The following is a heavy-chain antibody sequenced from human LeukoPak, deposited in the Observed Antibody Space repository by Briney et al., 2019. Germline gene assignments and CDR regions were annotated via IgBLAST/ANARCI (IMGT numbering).Heavy chain of an antibody. CDR2: IFDSGRT. D-gene: IGHD6-19*01. J-gene: IGHJ4*02. CDR3: ARGFSRFYSSGWSFDY. CDR1: GGSISSSSYY. V-gene: IGHV4-39*07. Sequence: SETLSLTCTVSGGSISSSSYYWGWIRQPPGKGLEWIGSIFDSGRTYYNPSLKSRVTISLDTSENQFSLKLSSVTAADTAVYYCARGFSRFYSSGWSFDYWGQGTLVTVSS.